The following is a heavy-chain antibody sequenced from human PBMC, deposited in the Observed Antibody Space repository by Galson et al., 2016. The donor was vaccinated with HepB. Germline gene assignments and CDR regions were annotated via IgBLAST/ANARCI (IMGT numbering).Heavy chain of an antibody. J-gene: IGHJ6*02. CDR1: GDSINNRNW. D-gene: IGHD4-23*01. CDR2: VYHTGST. Sequence: SETLSLTCAVSGDSINNRNWWSWVRQAPGKGLQWIGEVYHTGSTNYDPSLRSRVRISVDNLKNEISLNLTSVTAADTAVYYCARVPGKVSTRPPYHFYYYAMDVWGPGTTVVVSS. V-gene: IGHV4-4*02. CDR3: ARVPGKVSTRPPYHFYYYAMDV.